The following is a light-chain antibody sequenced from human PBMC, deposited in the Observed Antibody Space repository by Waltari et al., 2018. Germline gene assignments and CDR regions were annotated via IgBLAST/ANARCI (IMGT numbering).Light chain of an antibody. CDR2: EDN. CDR3: FSTDSSTKGV. J-gene: IGLJ1*01. Sequence: SYELTQPPSVSVSPGQTARITCSGDTLPKKYAYWYQQKSGQAPVLVIYEDNKRPSGIPGRLSGSISGTMATLTISGAQVEDEDDYYCFSTDSSTKGVFGAGTKVTVL. CDR1: TLPKKY. V-gene: IGLV3-10*03.